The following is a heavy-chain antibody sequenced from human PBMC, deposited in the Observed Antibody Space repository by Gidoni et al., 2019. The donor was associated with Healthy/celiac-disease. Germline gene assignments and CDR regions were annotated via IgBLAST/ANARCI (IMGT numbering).Heavy chain of an antibody. D-gene: IGHD6-13*01. J-gene: IGHJ3*02. CDR2: INPNSGGT. CDR3: ARGKGIAAALSARGGAFDI. CDR1: GYPFTGYS. V-gene: IGHV1-2*02. Sequence: QVQLVQSGAEVKKPGASVKVSCKASGYPFTGYSIHWVRQAPGQGLEWMGWINPNSGGTNYAQKFQGRVTMTRDTSISTAYMELSRLRSDDTAVYYCARGKGIAAALSARGGAFDIWGQGTMVTVSS.